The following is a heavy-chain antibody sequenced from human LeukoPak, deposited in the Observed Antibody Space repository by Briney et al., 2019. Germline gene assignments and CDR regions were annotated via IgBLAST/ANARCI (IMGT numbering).Heavy chain of an antibody. J-gene: IGHJ4*02. CDR2: IYYSGST. CDR3: ARDYGGRIAVAGTGVED. CDR1: GGSISSSSHY. V-gene: IGHV4-39*07. Sequence: PSETLSLTCTVSGGSISSSSHYWGWIRQPPGKGLEWIGSIYYSGSTYYNPSLKSRVTISVDTSKNQFSLKLSSVTAADTAVYYCARDYGGRIAVAGTGVEDWGQGTLVTVSS. D-gene: IGHD6-19*01.